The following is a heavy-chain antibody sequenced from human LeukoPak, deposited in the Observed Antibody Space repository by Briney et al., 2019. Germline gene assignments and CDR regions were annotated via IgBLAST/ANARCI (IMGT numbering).Heavy chain of an antibody. D-gene: IGHD1-7*01. J-gene: IGHJ5*02. V-gene: IGHV1-2*02. CDR1: GYTFTSYD. Sequence: VASVKVSCKASGYTFTSYDINWVRQATGQGLEWMGWINPNSGGTNYAQKFQGRVTMTRDTSISTAYMELSRLRSDDTAVYYCARGDNWNYAPWGQGTLVTVSS. CDR3: ARGDNWNYAP. CDR2: INPNSGGT.